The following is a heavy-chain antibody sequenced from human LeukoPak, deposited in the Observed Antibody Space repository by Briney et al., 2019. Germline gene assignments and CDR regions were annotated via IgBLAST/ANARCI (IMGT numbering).Heavy chain of an antibody. Sequence: PGGSLRLSCAASGFTFSSYSMNWVRQAPGKGLEWVSSISSSSYIYYADSVKGRFTISRDNAKNSLYLQMNSLRAEDTAVYYCARASGSVVTPGDAFDIWGQGTMVTVSS. CDR3: ARASGSVVTPGDAFDI. CDR2: ISSSSYI. D-gene: IGHD4-23*01. CDR1: GFTFSSYS. J-gene: IGHJ3*02. V-gene: IGHV3-21*01.